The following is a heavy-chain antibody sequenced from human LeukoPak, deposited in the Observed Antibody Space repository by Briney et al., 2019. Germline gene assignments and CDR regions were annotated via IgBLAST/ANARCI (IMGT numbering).Heavy chain of an antibody. CDR1: GFSFSSYA. D-gene: IGHD6-13*01. CDR2: ISGNGGST. V-gene: IGHV3-23*01. CDR3: VAGTIY. J-gene: IGHJ4*02. Sequence: PGGSLRLSCAASGFSFSSYAMSWVRQAPGKGLEWVSGISGNGGSTYYADSVKGRFTISRDNSKNTLYLQMSSLRAEDTAVHYGVAGTIYWGQGTPVTVSS.